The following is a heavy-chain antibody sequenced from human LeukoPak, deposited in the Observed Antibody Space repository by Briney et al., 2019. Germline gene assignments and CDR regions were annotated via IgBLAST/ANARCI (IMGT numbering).Heavy chain of an antibody. CDR1: GFTFSSYA. V-gene: IGHV3-23*01. CDR3: AKTRGSLEWSYSDY. D-gene: IGHD3-3*01. J-gene: IGHJ4*02. Sequence: GSLRLSCAASGFTFSSYAMSWVRQAPGKGLEWVSAISGSGGSTYYADSVKGRFTISRDNSKNTLYLQMNSLRAEDTAVYYCAKTRGSLEWSYSDYWGQGTLVTVSS. CDR2: ISGSGGST.